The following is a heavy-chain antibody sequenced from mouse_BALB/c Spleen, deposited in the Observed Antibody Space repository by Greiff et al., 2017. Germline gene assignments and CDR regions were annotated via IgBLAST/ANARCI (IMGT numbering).Heavy chain of an antibody. D-gene: IGHD1-1*02. CDR2: INPSTGYT. J-gene: IGHJ2*01. Sequence: QVHVKQSGAELAKPGASVKMSCKASGYTFTSYWMHWVKQRPGQGLEWIGYINPSTGYTEYNQKFKDKATLTADKSSSTAYMQLSSLTSEDSAVYYCARGGGFDYWGQGTTLTVSS. CDR1: GYTFTSYW. CDR3: ARGGGFDY. V-gene: IGHV1-7*01.